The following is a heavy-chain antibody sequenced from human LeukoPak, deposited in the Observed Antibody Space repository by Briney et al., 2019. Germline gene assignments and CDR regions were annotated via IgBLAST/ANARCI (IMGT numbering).Heavy chain of an antibody. CDR2: IRTSGGGI. CDR3: ARDDSWAFDY. CDR1: GFTFSRYS. D-gene: IGHD2-21*02. J-gene: IGHJ4*02. Sequence: GGSLRLSCAASGFTFSRYSVNWVRQAPGKGLEWVAYIRTSGGGIYYADSVKGRFTISTDTAKNSLYLEMNNLRDGDTAVYYCARDDSWAFDYWGQGTLVTVSS. V-gene: IGHV3-48*02.